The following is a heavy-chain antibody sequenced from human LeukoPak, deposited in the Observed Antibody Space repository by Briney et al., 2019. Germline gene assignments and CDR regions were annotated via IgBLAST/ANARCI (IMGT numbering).Heavy chain of an antibody. CDR3: ARTGGSFYFYYYMDV. D-gene: IGHD1-26*01. V-gene: IGHV4-38-2*02. CDR2: IYYTGST. CDR1: GYSISSGYY. J-gene: IGHJ6*03. Sequence: SETLSLTCTVSGYSISSGYYWGCIRQPPGKGLEWIGSIYYTGSTYYTPSLKSRVTISVDTSKNQFSLNLSSVTAADTAVYYCARTGGSFYFYYYMDVWGKGTKVTVSS.